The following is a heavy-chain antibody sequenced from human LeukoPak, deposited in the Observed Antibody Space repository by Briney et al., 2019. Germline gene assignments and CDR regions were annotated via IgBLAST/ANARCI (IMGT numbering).Heavy chain of an antibody. CDR1: GFSFSSLP. J-gene: IGHJ4*02. CDR3: SRAGYSSSYLDY. CDR2: ISYDESNK. V-gene: IGHV3-30*04. D-gene: IGHD6-13*01. Sequence: GRSLRLSCAASGFSFSSLPMHWVRQAPGKGLEWVAFISYDESNKYYADSVKGRFTISRDNSKNALYLQMNSLRAEDTAVYYCSRAGYSSSYLDYWGQGTLVSASS.